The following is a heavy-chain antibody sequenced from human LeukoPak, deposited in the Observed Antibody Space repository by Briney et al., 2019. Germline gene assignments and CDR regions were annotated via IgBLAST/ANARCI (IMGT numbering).Heavy chain of an antibody. CDR1: GFTFSSYS. V-gene: IGHV3-21*01. J-gene: IGHJ4*02. Sequence: GGSLRLSCAASGFTFSSYSMNWVRQAPGKGLEWVSPISSSSSYIYYADSVKGRFTISRDNAKNSLYLQMNSLRAEDTAVYYCARAGTTVTTKKIDYWGQGTLVTVSS. D-gene: IGHD4-17*01. CDR3: ARAGTTVTTKKIDY. CDR2: ISSSSSYI.